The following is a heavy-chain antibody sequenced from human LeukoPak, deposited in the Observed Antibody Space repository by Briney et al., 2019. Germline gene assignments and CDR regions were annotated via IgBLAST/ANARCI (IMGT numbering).Heavy chain of an antibody. D-gene: IGHD3-22*01. CDR1: GFTFTSYG. J-gene: IGHJ3*02. Sequence: GGSLRLSCAASGFTFTSYGMHWVRQAPGKGLEWVAFIRYDGSNKYYADSVKGRFTISRDNSKNTLYLQMNSLRAEDTAVYYCAITNYYDSSGYYFWRAFDIWGQGTMVTVSS. CDR3: AITNYYDSSGYYFWRAFDI. V-gene: IGHV3-30*02. CDR2: IRYDGSNK.